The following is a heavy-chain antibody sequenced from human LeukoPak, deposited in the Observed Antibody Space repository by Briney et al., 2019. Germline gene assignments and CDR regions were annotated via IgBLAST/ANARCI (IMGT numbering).Heavy chain of an antibody. Sequence: ASVKVSCKASGYTFTTYYIHWVRQAPGQGLEWMGIINPSDGSTSYAQKFQGRVTMTRDMSTSTVYMELSSLRSEDTAVYYCARTLGIAVAGTGDYWGQGTLVTVSS. D-gene: IGHD6-19*01. CDR3: ARTLGIAVAGTGDY. J-gene: IGHJ4*02. V-gene: IGHV1-46*01. CDR2: INPSDGST. CDR1: GYTFTTYY.